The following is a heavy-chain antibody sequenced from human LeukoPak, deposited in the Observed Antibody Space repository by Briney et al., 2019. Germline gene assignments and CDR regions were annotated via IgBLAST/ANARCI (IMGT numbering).Heavy chain of an antibody. CDR1: GFTFSSYE. D-gene: IGHD4-17*01. V-gene: IGHV3-48*03. CDR3: AREDGGDYRIDY. Sequence: GGSLRLPCAASGFTFSSYEMNWARQAPGKGLEWVSYISSSGSTMYYADSVKGRFTISRDNAKNSLYLQMNSLRAEDTAVYYCAREDGGDYRIDYWGQGTLVTASS. J-gene: IGHJ4*02. CDR2: ISSSGSTM.